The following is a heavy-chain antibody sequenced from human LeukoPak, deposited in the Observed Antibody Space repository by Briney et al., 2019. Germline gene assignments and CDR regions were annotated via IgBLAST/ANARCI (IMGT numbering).Heavy chain of an antibody. V-gene: IGHV1-18*01. CDR3: ARDGSRKDSTLFDD. J-gene: IGHJ4*02. CDR2: VRAYNGDT. D-gene: IGHD6-13*01. Sequence: ASVKVSCKASGYTFTSYSISWVRQAPGQGLEWLGWVRAYNGDTNYAQKIQGRVSMTTDTSTTTAYMELRSLTSDDTAVYYCARDGSRKDSTLFDDWGQGTLVIVSS. CDR1: GYTFTSYS.